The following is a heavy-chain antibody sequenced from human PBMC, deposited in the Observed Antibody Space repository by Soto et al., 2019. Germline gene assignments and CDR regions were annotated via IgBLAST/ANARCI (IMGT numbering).Heavy chain of an antibody. CDR1: GGSIYTGGFY. J-gene: IGHJ4*02. D-gene: IGHD1-26*01. CDR3: ATSLVTSRARVDY. Sequence: SETLSLTCTVSGGSIYTGGFYWSWIRQLPGKGLEWLGYIYYTGSTQYTPSLKSRLSISTDTSDNQFSLRLNSVTAADTAVYYCATSLVTSRARVDYWGQGTPVTISS. CDR2: IYYTGST. V-gene: IGHV4-31*03.